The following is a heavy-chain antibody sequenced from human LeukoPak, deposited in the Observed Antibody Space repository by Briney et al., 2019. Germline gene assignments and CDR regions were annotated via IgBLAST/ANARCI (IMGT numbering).Heavy chain of an antibody. CDR1: GYTFTGYY. J-gene: IGHJ4*02. CDR2: INPNSGGT. D-gene: IGHD3-22*01. V-gene: IGHV1-2*02. CDR3: ARVERYYDSSGYYRYYFDY. Sequence: GASVKVSCKASGYTFTGYYMHWVRQAPGQGLEWMGWINPNSGGTNYAQKFQGRVTMTRDTSISIAYMELSRLRSDDTDVYYCARVERYYDSSGYYRYYFDYWGQGTLVTVSS.